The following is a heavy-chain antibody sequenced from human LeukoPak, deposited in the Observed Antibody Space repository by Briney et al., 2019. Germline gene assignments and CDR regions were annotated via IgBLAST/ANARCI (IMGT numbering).Heavy chain of an antibody. J-gene: IGHJ4*02. D-gene: IGHD2-2*01. V-gene: IGHV3-30*02. Sequence: GGSLRLSCAASGFTFSSYGMHWVRQAPGKGLEWVAFIRYDGSNKYYADSVKGRITISRDNSKNTLYLQMNSLRAEDTAVYYCAKDRDIVVVPAADYFDYWGQGTLVTVSS. CDR3: AKDRDIVVVPAADYFDY. CDR1: GFTFSSYG. CDR2: IRYDGSNK.